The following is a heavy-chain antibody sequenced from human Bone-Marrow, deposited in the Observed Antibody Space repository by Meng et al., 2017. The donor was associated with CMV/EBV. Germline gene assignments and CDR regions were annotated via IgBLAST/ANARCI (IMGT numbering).Heavy chain of an antibody. CDR1: GGSISSYY. CDR2: IYYSGST. J-gene: IGHJ4*02. V-gene: IGHV4-59*01. CDR3: ASWGYYYDSSGYRSD. Sequence: GSLRLSCTVSGGSISSYYWSWIRQPPGKGLEWIGYIYYSGSTNYNPSLKSRVTISVDTSKNQFSLKLSSVTAADTAVYYCASWGYYYDSSGYRSDWGQGTLVTVSS. D-gene: IGHD3-22*01.